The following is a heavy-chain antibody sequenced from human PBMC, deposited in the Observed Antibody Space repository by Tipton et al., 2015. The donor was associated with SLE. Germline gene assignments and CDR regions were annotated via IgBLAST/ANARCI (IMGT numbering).Heavy chain of an antibody. CDR2: ITHSGIT. D-gene: IGHD3-22*01. CDR1: GGSFNDYL. Sequence: TLSLTCVVYGGSFNDYLWSWIRQPPGKGLEWIGQITHSGITNYYPSLKSRVTISVDTSKNQFSLKLGSVTAADTAVYYCARVYYYDSSGYYYFFDSWGQGTLVTVSS. CDR3: ARVYYYDSSGYYYFFDS. J-gene: IGHJ4*02. V-gene: IGHV4-34*01.